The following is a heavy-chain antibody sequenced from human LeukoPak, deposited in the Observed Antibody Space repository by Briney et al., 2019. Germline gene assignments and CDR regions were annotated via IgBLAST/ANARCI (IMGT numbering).Heavy chain of an antibody. Sequence: SETLSLTCTVSAGSISSYYWSWIRQPPGKGLEWIGYIYYSGSTNYNPSLKSRVTISVDTSKNQFSLKLSSLTAADTAVYYCARRITMGFDYWGQGTLVTVSS. CDR1: AGSISSYY. J-gene: IGHJ4*02. CDR2: IYYSGST. D-gene: IGHD3-10*01. CDR3: ARRITMGFDY. V-gene: IGHV4-59*01.